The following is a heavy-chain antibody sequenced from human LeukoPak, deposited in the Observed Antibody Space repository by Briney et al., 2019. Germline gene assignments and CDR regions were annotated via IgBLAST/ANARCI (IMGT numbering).Heavy chain of an antibody. V-gene: IGHV3-30-3*01. J-gene: IGHJ4*02. Sequence: GGSLRLSCAASGFTFSSYAMHWVRQAPGKGLEWVAVISYDGSNKYYADSVKGRFTISRDNSKNTLYLQMNSLRAEDTAVYYCARDRVFTIFDGCWNWGQGTLVTVSS. CDR3: ARDRVFTIFDGCWN. CDR1: GFTFSSYA. CDR2: ISYDGSNK. D-gene: IGHD3-3*01.